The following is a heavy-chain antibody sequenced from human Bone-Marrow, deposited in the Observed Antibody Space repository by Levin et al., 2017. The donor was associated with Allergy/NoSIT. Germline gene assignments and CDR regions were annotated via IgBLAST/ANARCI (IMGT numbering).Heavy chain of an antibody. J-gene: IGHJ4*02. Sequence: GESLKISCAASGFTFSNSAMSWVRQAPGKGLEWVSAASGSGVNTYYADSVKGRFTISKDNSKNTLDLQMSSLRVDDTALYYCAKDRGLGGGSVFDYWGQGILVAVSS. CDR3: AKDRGLGGGSVFDY. D-gene: IGHD4-23*01. CDR2: ASGSGVNT. V-gene: IGHV3-23*01. CDR1: GFTFSNSA.